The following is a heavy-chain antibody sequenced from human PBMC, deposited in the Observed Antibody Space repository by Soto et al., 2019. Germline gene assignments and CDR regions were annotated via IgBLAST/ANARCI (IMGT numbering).Heavy chain of an antibody. CDR3: ARDLYYDFWSGYYRSYYYYGMAV. CDR1: GFTFSSYA. D-gene: IGHD3-3*01. V-gene: IGHV3-30-3*01. J-gene: IGHJ6*02. CDR2: ISYDGSNK. Sequence: GGSLRLSCSASGFTFSSYAMHWVRQAPGKGLEWVAVISYDGSNKYYADSVKGRFTISRDNSKNTLYLQMNSLRAEDTAVYYCARDLYYDFWSGYYRSYYYYGMAVWGQGTTVTVSS.